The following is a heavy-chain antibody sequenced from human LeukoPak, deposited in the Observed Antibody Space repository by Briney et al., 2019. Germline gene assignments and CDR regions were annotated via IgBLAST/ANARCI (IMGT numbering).Heavy chain of an antibody. CDR3: AKGPNPWFDP. Sequence: GGSLRLSCAASGFTFSSYAMSWVRQAPGKGLEWVSAISGSGGSTYYADSVEGRSTISRDNSKNTLYLQMNSLRAEDTAVYYCAKGPNPWFDPWGQGTLVTVSS. CDR1: GFTFSSYA. V-gene: IGHV3-23*01. CDR2: ISGSGGST. J-gene: IGHJ5*02.